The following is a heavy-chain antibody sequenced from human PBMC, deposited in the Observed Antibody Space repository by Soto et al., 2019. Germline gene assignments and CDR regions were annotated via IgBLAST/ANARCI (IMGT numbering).Heavy chain of an antibody. CDR3: ARDGLYYDILTGYQPGAFDI. V-gene: IGHV3-7*01. Sequence: GGSLRLSCAASGFSFSSYWMSWVRQAPGKGLEWVANIKQDGSEKYYVDSVKGRFTISRDNAKNSLYLQMNSLRAEDTAVYYSARDGLYYDILTGYQPGAFDIWGQGTMVTVSS. CDR2: IKQDGSEK. J-gene: IGHJ3*02. CDR1: GFSFSSYW. D-gene: IGHD3-9*01.